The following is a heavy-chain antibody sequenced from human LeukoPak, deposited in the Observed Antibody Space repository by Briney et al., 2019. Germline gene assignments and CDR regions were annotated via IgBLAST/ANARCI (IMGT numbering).Heavy chain of an antibody. Sequence: SETLSLTCTVSGGSISSYYWSWIRQPAGKGLEWLGRIYASGSTNHNPSLKRRVTMSVDTSQNQFFLKVNSVTAADTAVYYCARVTQKLERIAVARTSEWRANWYFDLWGRGTLVTVSS. CDR3: ARVTQKLERIAVARTSEWRANWYFDL. V-gene: IGHV4-4*07. CDR2: IYASGST. CDR1: GGSISSYY. J-gene: IGHJ2*01. D-gene: IGHD6-19*01.